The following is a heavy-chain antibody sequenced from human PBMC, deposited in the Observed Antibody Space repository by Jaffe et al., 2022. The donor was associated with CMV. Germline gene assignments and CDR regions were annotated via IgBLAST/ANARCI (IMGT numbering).Heavy chain of an antibody. CDR2: IVVGSGNT. V-gene: IGHV1-58*01. CDR1: GFTFTSSA. CDR3: AAGSYYDFWSGYFF. J-gene: IGHJ4*02. D-gene: IGHD3-3*01. Sequence: QMQLVQSGPEVKKPGTSVKVSCKASGFTFTSSAVQWVRQARGQRLEWIGWIVVGSGNTNYAQKFQERVTITRDMSTSTAYMELSSLRSEDTAVYYCAAGSYYDFWSGYFFWGQGTLVTVSS.